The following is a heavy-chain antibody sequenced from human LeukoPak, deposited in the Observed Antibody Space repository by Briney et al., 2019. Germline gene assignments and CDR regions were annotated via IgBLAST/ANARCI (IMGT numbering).Heavy chain of an antibody. D-gene: IGHD3-16*02. CDR3: ARANYDYVWGSYRTPSPFDY. Sequence: ASVKVSCKASGYTFTGYYMHWVRQAPGQGPEWMGWINPNSGGTNYAQKFQGRVTMTRDTSISTAYMELSRLRSDDTAVYYCARANYDYVWGSYRTPSPFDYWGQGTLVTVSS. CDR2: INPNSGGT. J-gene: IGHJ4*02. CDR1: GYTFTGYY. V-gene: IGHV1-2*02.